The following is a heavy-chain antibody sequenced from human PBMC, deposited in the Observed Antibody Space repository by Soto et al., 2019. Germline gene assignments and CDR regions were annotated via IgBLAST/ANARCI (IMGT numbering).Heavy chain of an antibody. J-gene: IGHJ6*02. V-gene: IGHV1-69*06. D-gene: IGHD3-9*01. Sequence: ASVKVSCKASGGTFSSYAISWVRQAPGQGLEWMGGIIPIFGTANYAQKFQGRVTITADKSTSTAYMELSSLRSEDTAVYYCANRGYDILTGQLTYYYGMDVWGQGTTVTVS. CDR3: ANRGYDILTGQLTYYYGMDV. CDR1: GGTFSSYA. CDR2: IIPIFGTA.